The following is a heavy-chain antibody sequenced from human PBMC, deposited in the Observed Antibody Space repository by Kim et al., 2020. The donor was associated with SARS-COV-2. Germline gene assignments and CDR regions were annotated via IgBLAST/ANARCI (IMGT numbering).Heavy chain of an antibody. D-gene: IGHD5-12*01. CDR3: VKDYRVLYMGGSTFDS. CDR1: GFTFDDYA. J-gene: IGHJ5*01. CDR2: ISGDGGST. Sequence: GGSLRLSCTASGFTFDDYAMHWVRQVPGKGLEWLSLISGDGGSTFQADSVKGRFTISRDNSKNSLYLQMSGLRTEDSALYFCVKDYRVLYMGGSTFDSWG. V-gene: IGHV3-43*02.